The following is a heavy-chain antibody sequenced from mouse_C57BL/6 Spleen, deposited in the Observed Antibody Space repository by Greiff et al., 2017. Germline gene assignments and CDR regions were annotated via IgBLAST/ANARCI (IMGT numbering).Heavy chain of an antibody. D-gene: IGHD3-2*02. V-gene: IGHV2-5*01. CDR3: AKIDSSGDVGAMDY. CDR2: IWRGGST. CDR1: GFSLTSYG. Sequence: QVHVKQSGPGLVQPSQSLSITCTVSGFSLTSYGVHWVRQSPGKGLEWLGVIWRGGSTDYNAAFMSRLSITKDNSKSQVFFKMNSLQADDTAIYYSAKIDSSGDVGAMDYWGQGTSVTVAS. J-gene: IGHJ4*01.